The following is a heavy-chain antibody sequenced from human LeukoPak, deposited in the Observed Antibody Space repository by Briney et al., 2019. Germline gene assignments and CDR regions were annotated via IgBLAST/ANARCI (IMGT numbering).Heavy chain of an antibody. Sequence: ASVKVSCKASGYTFTSYYMHWVRQVPGQGLEWMGRIIPILDITNSAQKFQGRVTVTADKTTSTAYMELSSLRFEDTAIYFCARGPPDYTDYVYASWGQGTLVTVSS. CDR1: GYTFTSYY. V-gene: IGHV1-69*04. D-gene: IGHD4-17*01. CDR3: ARGPPDYTDYVYAS. J-gene: IGHJ5*02. CDR2: IIPILDIT.